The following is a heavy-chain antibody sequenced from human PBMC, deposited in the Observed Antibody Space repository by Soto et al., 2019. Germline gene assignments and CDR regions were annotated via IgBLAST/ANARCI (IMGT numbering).Heavy chain of an antibody. J-gene: IGHJ5*02. Sequence: PSETLSLTCTVSGGSISSSSYYWGWIRQPPGKGLEWIGSIYYSGSTYYNPSLKSRVTISVDTSKNQFSLKLSSVTAADTAVYYCARHGDSSGWYVGWFDPWGHGTLVTDSS. CDR1: GGSISSSSYY. CDR3: ARHGDSSGWYVGWFDP. CDR2: IYYSGST. D-gene: IGHD6-19*01. V-gene: IGHV4-39*01.